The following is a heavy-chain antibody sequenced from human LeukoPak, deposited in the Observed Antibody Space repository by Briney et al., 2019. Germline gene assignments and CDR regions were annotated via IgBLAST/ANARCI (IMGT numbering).Heavy chain of an antibody. J-gene: IGHJ4*02. Sequence: GGSLRLSCAASGFTFSSYSMNWVRQAPGKGLEWVSSISSSSSYIYYADSVKGRFTISRDNTKNSLYLQMNSLRAEDTAVYYCARKWSDGDHFDYWGQGTLVTVSS. CDR2: ISSSSSYI. V-gene: IGHV3-21*01. CDR3: ARKWSDGDHFDY. D-gene: IGHD4-17*01. CDR1: GFTFSSYS.